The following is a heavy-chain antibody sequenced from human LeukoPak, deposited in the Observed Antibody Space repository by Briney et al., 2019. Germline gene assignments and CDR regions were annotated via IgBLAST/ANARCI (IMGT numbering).Heavy chain of an antibody. D-gene: IGHD2-2*01. CDR2: INTNTGKA. J-gene: IGHJ6*03. V-gene: IGHV7-4-1*02. CDR3: ARDVSTSWFYYYYYMDV. Sequence: ASVKVSCKASGYTFTGSALNWVRQAPGQGLEWMGWINTNTGKATYAQGFRGRFTFSLDTSVSTAYLQISSLKAQDTAVYYCARDVSTSWFYYYYYMDVWGTGTTITVSS. CDR1: GYTFTGSA.